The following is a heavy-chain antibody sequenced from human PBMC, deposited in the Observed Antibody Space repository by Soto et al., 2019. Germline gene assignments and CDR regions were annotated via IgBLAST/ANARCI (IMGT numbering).Heavy chain of an antibody. CDR2: ISYDGSNK. J-gene: IGHJ4*02. Sequence: GGSLRLSCAASGFTFSSYGMHWVRQAPGKGREWVAVISYDGSNKYYADSVKGRFTISRDNSKNTLYLQMNSLSAEDTAVYYCAKGPAAAATGDYFDYWGQGTLVTVSS. V-gene: IGHV3-30*18. CDR1: GFTFSSYG. CDR3: AKGPAAAATGDYFDY. D-gene: IGHD6-13*01.